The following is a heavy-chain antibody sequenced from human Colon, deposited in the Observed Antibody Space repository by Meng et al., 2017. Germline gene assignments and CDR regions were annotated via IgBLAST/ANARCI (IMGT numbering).Heavy chain of an antibody. D-gene: IGHD4-17*01. CDR1: GGSISSSNW. Sequence: VRLQGSGQGLGKPSGNLSLTCAVAGGSISSSNWWSWVRQPPGKGLEWIGEIYHSGSTNYNPSLKSRVTISVDKSKNQFSLKLISVTAADTAVYYCARVRIYGLSDYWGQGTLVTVSS. J-gene: IGHJ4*02. CDR2: IYHSGST. CDR3: ARVRIYGLSDY. V-gene: IGHV4-4*02.